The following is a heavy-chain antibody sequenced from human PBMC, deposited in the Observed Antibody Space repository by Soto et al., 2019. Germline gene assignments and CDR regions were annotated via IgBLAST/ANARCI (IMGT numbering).Heavy chain of an antibody. J-gene: IGHJ4*02. Sequence: KASETLSLTCTVSGGSINSGAYYWSWIRQHPGKGLEWIGYISYRGTTYYNPSLQSRLTISGDTSKNHFSLNLTSVTAADTAVYYCATDVGDYGPMFWYWGQGTLVTVSS. V-gene: IGHV4-31*03. CDR1: GGSINSGAYY. CDR3: ATDVGDYGPMFWY. D-gene: IGHD4-17*01. CDR2: ISYRGTT.